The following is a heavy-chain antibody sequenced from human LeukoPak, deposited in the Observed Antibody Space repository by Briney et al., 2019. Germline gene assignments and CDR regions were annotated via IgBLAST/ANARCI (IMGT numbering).Heavy chain of an antibody. J-gene: IGHJ4*02. V-gene: IGHV3-72*01. CDR3: ARDHLELPQY. CDR1: GFTFSDHY. D-gene: IGHD1-7*01. Sequence: GGSLRLSCAASGFTFSDHYMDWVRQAPGKGLEWVGRTRNKANSYTTEYAASVKGRFTISRDDSKNSLYLQMNSLKTEDTAVYYCARDHLELPQYWGQGTLVTVSS. CDR2: TRNKANSYTT.